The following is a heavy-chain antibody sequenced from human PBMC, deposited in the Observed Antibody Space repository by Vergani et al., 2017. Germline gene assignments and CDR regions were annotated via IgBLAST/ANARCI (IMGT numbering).Heavy chain of an antibody. D-gene: IGHD5-24*01. CDR3: ARQMATTEWPAFDI. CDR2: IYYSGST. V-gene: IGHV4-31*03. Sequence: QVQLQESGPGLVKPSQTLSLTCTVSGGSISSGGYYWSWIRQHPGKGLEWIGYIYYSGSTYYNPSLKSRVTISVDTSRNQFSLKLSSVTAADTAVYYCARQMATTEWPAFDIWGQGTMVTVSS. CDR1: GGSISSGGYY. J-gene: IGHJ3*02.